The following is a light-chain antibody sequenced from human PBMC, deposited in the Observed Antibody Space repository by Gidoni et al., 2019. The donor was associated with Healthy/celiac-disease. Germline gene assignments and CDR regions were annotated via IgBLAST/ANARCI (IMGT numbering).Light chain of an antibody. Sequence: AIHLTQSPSSLSASVGDRVTITCRARQGISSALAWYQEKPGKAPKLLSYDASSLESGVPSRFSGSGSGTDFTLTISSLQPEDFAPYYCQQFNSYPHTFGQGTKLKIK. V-gene: IGKV1-13*02. CDR1: QGISSA. CDR2: DAS. CDR3: QQFNSYPHT. J-gene: IGKJ2*01.